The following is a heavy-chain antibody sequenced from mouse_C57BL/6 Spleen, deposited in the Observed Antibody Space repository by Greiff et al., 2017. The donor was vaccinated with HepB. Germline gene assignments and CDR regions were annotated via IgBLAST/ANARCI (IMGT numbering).Heavy chain of an antibody. CDR2: INPNNGGT. CDR1: GYTFTDYY. Sequence: VQLQQSGPELVKPGASVKISCKASGYTFTDYYMNWVKQSHGKSLEWIGDINPNNGGTSYNQKFKGKATLTVDKSSSTAYMELRSLTSEDSAVYYCSLTGNLAYWGQGTLVTVSA. J-gene: IGHJ3*01. CDR3: SLTGNLAY. V-gene: IGHV1-26*01. D-gene: IGHD4-1*01.